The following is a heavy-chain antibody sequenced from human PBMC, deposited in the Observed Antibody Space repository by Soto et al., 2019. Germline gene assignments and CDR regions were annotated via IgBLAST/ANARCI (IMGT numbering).Heavy chain of an antibody. Sequence: GGSLRLSCAASGFTFSSYGMHRVRQAPGKGLEWVAVISYDGSNKYYADSVKGRFTISRDNSKNTLYLQMNSLRAEDTAVYYCAKDPTGNYYGSGSYLVYWGQGTLVTVSS. V-gene: IGHV3-30*18. CDR1: GFTFSSYG. CDR3: AKDPTGNYYGSGSYLVY. D-gene: IGHD3-10*01. CDR2: ISYDGSNK. J-gene: IGHJ4*02.